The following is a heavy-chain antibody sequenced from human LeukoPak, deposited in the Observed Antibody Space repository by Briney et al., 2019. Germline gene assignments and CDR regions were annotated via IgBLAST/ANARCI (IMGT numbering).Heavy chain of an antibody. CDR1: GFTFSSYW. J-gene: IGHJ1*01. V-gene: IGHV3-7*01. D-gene: IGHD2-2*02. CDR3: AREVYCSSTSCYTGYFQH. Sequence: PGGSLRLSCAASGFTFSSYWMSWVRQAPGKGLEWVANIKQDGSEKYYVDSVKGRFTISRDNAKNSLYLQMNSLRAEDTAVYYCAREVYCSSTSCYTGYFQHWGQGTLVIVSS. CDR2: IKQDGSEK.